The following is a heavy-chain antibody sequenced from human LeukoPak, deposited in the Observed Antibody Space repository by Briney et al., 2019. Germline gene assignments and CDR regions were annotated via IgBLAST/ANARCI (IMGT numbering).Heavy chain of an antibody. CDR2: IKQDGSEK. V-gene: IGHV3-7*01. J-gene: IGHJ3*02. CDR3: ASGDDFDM. CDR1: GFTFSSYW. Sequence: GGSLRLSCAVSGFTFSSYWMSWVRQAPGKGLEWVANIKQDGSEKYYVDSVKGRFTISRDNAKNSLYLQMNSLRAEDTVVYYCASGDDFDMWGQGTMVTVSS.